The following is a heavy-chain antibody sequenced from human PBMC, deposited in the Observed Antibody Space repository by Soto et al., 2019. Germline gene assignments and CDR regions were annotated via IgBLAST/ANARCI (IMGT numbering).Heavy chain of an antibody. CDR3: AKDGGAGRGGFDY. CDR2: ISGDGGST. J-gene: IGHJ4*02. Sequence: EVQLLESGGGLVQPGGSLRLSCAASGFTFSSYAMSWVRQAPGKGLEWVSFISGDGGSTYYADSVKGRSTISRDNSKNTLYLQMNGLRAEDKAVYYCAKDGGAGRGGFDYWGQGTLVTVSS. V-gene: IGHV3-23*01. D-gene: IGHD3-16*01. CDR1: GFTFSSYA.